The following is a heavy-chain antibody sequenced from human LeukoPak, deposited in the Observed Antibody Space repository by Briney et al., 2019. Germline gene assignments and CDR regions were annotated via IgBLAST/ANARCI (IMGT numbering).Heavy chain of an antibody. D-gene: IGHD3-10*01. CDR3: ARDSAVRGVILYWYFDL. CDR1: GGSISSGSYY. Sequence: SQTLSLTCTVSGGSISSGSYYWSWIRQPAGKGLEWIGRIYTSGSTNYNPSLKSRVTISVDTSKNQFSLKLSSVTAADTAAYYCARDSAVRGVILYWYFDLWGRGTLVTVSS. J-gene: IGHJ2*01. CDR2: IYTSGST. V-gene: IGHV4-61*02.